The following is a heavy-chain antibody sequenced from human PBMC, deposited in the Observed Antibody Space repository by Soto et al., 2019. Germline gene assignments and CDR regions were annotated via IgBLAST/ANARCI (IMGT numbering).Heavy chain of an antibody. D-gene: IGHD1-26*01. V-gene: IGHV3-73*02. CDR1: GFTFSGSA. CDR3: TRHSWELDGSGAFDI. Sequence: EVQLVESGGGLVQPGGSLKLSCAASGFTFSGSAMHWVRQASGKGLEWVGRIRSKANSYATAYAASVKGRFTISRDDSKKTAYLQTNSQKTKDTSVYYCTRHSWELDGSGAFDIWGQGTMVTVSS. CDR2: IRSKANSYAT. J-gene: IGHJ3*02.